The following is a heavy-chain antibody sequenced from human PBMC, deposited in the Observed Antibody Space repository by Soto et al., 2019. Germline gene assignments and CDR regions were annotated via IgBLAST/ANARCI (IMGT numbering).Heavy chain of an antibody. V-gene: IGHV3-48*02. CDR1: GFTLSSYN. Sequence: EVQLVESGGGLVQPGGSLRLSCAASGFTLSSYNMNWVRQAPGKGLEWVSYISGSSDNRYYADSVKGRFTISRDNAKNSLYLQMDSLRDEDTAVYYCARDHGGSTWFVGIYYYFGVDVWGQGTTVTVSS. J-gene: IGHJ6*02. CDR2: ISGSSDNR. CDR3: ARDHGGSTWFVGIYYYFGVDV. D-gene: IGHD6-13*01.